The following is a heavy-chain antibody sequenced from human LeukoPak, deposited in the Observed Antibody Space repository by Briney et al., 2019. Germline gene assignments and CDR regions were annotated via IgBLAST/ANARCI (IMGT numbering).Heavy chain of an antibody. V-gene: IGHV3-21*01. CDR2: ISSSSSYI. J-gene: IGHJ4*02. D-gene: IGHD1-26*01. CDR3: ARAFFTSGSLTEGY. CDR1: GFTFSSYS. Sequence: GGSLRLSCAASGFTFSSYSMNWVRQAPGRGLEWVSSISSSSSYIYYADSVKGRFTISRDNAKNSLYLQMNSLRAEDTAVYYCARAFFTSGSLTEGYWGQGTLVTVSS.